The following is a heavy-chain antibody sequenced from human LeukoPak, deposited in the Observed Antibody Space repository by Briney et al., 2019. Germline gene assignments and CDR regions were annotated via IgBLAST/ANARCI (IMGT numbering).Heavy chain of an antibody. Sequence: GGSLRLSCAASGFTFNNYAMSWVRQAPGKGLEWVSTISGSDDNTYYADSVKGRFTISGDISKNTLHLQMNSLRADDTAVYYCANDFDHWGQGTLVTVSS. CDR3: ANDFDH. CDR1: GFTFNNYA. V-gene: IGHV3-23*01. J-gene: IGHJ4*02. CDR2: ISGSDDNT.